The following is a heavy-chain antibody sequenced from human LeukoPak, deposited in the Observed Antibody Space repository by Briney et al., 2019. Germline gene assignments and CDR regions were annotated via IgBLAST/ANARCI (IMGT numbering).Heavy chain of an antibody. D-gene: IGHD3-10*01. V-gene: IGHV3-30-3*01. Sequence: PERSLRLSCAASGFTFDSYTMHWVRQAPGKGLEWVAVIPYDGRNNKDYADSVKGRFTISRDNSKNTVYLQMNSLKTEDTAVYFCARALGSGTYGRYFDYWGQGTLVTVSS. CDR3: ARALGSGTYGRYFDY. J-gene: IGHJ4*02. CDR1: GFTFDSYT. CDR2: IPYDGRNNK.